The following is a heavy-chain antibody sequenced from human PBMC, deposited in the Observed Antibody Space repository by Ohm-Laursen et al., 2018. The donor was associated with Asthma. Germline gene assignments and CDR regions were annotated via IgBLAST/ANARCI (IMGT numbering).Heavy chain of an antibody. CDR3: ARPNVVVVAATRSYYYGMDV. J-gene: IGHJ6*02. V-gene: IGHV1-2*06. D-gene: IGHD2-15*01. CDR2: INPNSGGT. CDR1: GYTFTGYY. Sequence: ASVKVSCKASGYTFTGYYMHWVRQAPGQGLEWMGRINPNSGGTNYAQKFQGRVTMTRDTSISTAYMELSSLRSEDTAVYYCARPNVVVVAATRSYYYGMDVWGQGTTVTVSS.